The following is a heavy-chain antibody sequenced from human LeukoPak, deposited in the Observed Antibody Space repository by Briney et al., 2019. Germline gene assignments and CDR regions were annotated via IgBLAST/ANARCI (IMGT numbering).Heavy chain of an antibody. J-gene: IGHJ5*02. Sequence: SETLSLTCAVYGGSFSGYYWSWVRQPPGKGLEWIGEINHSGSTNYNPSLKRRVHIPLDTSKNQFSLELSSVTAADTAVYYCARVRSRGRCGLYWFDPWGQGTLVTVSS. D-gene: IGHD2-21*01. CDR1: GGSFSGYY. CDR2: INHSGST. V-gene: IGHV4-34*01. CDR3: ARVRSRGRCGLYWFDP.